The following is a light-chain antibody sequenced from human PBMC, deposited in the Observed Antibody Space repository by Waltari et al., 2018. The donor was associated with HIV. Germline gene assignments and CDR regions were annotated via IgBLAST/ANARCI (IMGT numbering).Light chain of an antibody. CDR2: DVS. CDR3: SSYTSSSALEVV. J-gene: IGLJ3*02. Sequence: QPALTQPASVSGSLGRSITIPCTGTSSAVGGYDYVSWYQQYPGRAPKRLIYDVSNRPSGVSIRISGSKSGNTASLTISGLQAEDEADYHCSSYTSSSALEVVFGGGTTLTVL. CDR1: SSAVGGYDY. V-gene: IGLV2-14*01.